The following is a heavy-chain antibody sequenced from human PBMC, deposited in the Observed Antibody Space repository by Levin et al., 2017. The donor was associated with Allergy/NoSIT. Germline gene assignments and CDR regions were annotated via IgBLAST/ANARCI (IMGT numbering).Heavy chain of an antibody. Sequence: SETLSLTCTVSGGSISSSSNYWGWMRQPPGKGLEWIGSFYYGGSTYYNPSLKSRVTISVDTSKNQFSLKLRSVTAADTAVYYCARAKETIIAVAGHWGQGTLVTVSS. J-gene: IGHJ4*02. CDR2: FYYGGST. CDR3: ARAKETIIAVAGH. CDR1: GGSISSSSNY. V-gene: IGHV4-39*01. D-gene: IGHD6-19*01.